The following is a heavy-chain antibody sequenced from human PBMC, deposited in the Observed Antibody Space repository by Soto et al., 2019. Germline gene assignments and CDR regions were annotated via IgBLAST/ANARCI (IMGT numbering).Heavy chain of an antibody. V-gene: IGHV3-30*18. D-gene: IGHD2-2*01. CDR1: GFTFSSYG. Sequence: PGGSLRLSCAASGFTFSSYGMHWVRQAPGKGLEWVAVISYDGSNKYYADSVKGRFTISRDNSKNTLYLQMNSLRAEDTAVYYCAKAPDIVVVPAALSLDPWGQGTLVTVSS. CDR3: AKAPDIVVVPAALSLDP. CDR2: ISYDGSNK. J-gene: IGHJ5*02.